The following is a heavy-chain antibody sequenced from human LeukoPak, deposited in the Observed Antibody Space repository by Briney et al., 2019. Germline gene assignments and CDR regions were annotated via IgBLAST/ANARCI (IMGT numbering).Heavy chain of an antibody. CDR2: ISAYNGNT. D-gene: IGHD2-2*01. V-gene: IGHV1-18*01. CDR1: GYTFTSYG. CDR3: ASCWGTSCHLNWFDP. Sequence: ASVKVSCKASGYTFTSYGISWVRQAPGQGLEWMGWISAYNGNTNYAQKLQGRVTMTTDTSTSTAYMELRSLRSDDTAVYYCASCWGTSCHLNWFDPWGQGTLVTVSS. J-gene: IGHJ5*02.